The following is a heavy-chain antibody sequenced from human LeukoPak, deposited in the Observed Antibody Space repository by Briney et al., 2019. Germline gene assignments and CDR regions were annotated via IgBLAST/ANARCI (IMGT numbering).Heavy chain of an antibody. J-gene: IGHJ4*02. CDR2: ISFYGSNR. Sequence: GRSLRLSCAASGFTFSSYAMHWVRQAPGKGLEWVAVISFYGSNRYYADSVKGRLTISRDNSKNTLYLQMNSLRVEDTAVYYCAKYAPPTTVVTRFFDYWGQGTLVTVSS. V-gene: IGHV3-30*04. CDR1: GFTFSSYA. CDR3: AKYAPPTTVVTRFFDY. D-gene: IGHD4-23*01.